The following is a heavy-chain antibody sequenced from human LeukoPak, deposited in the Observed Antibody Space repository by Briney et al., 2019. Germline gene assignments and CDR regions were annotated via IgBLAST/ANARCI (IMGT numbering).Heavy chain of an antibody. CDR2: ISSDGGST. Sequence: GGSLRHSCSVSGFTISSYAMHWVRQAPGKGLEYVSSISSDGGSTFYADSVKGRFTISRDNSKNTLSLQMSSLRTEDTAVYYCVKDRWVDYWGQGTLVTVSS. V-gene: IGHV3-64D*06. CDR1: GFTISSYA. CDR3: VKDRWVDY. D-gene: IGHD4-23*01. J-gene: IGHJ4*02.